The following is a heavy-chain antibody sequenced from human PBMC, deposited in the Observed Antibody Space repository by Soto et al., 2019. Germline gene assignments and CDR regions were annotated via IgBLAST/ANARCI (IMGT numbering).Heavy chain of an antibody. D-gene: IGHD3-22*01. V-gene: IGHV3-23*04. J-gene: IGHJ4*02. CDR3: AKGDYDSSGYYPPSDY. CDR1: GFTFSSYS. CDR2: ISGSGGST. Sequence: EVQLVESGGGLVKPGGSLRLSCASSGFTFSSYSMNWVRQAPGKGLEWVSSISGSGGSTYYADSVKGRFTISRDNSKNTLYLQMNSLRAEDTAVYYCAKGDYDSSGYYPPSDYWGQGTLVTVSS.